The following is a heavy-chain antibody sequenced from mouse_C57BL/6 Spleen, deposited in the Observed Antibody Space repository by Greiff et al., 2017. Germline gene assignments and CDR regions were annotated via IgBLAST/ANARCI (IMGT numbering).Heavy chain of an antibody. D-gene: IGHD1-1*01. CDR1: GYSITSGYY. Sequence: DVKLQESGPGLVKPSQSLSLTCSVTGYSITSGYYWNWIRQFPGNKLEWMGYISYDGSNNYNPSLKNRISITRDTSKNQFFLKLNSVTTEDTATYYCARRGYYGYYAMDYWGQGTSVTVSS. CDR3: ARRGYYGYYAMDY. V-gene: IGHV3-6*01. CDR2: ISYDGSN. J-gene: IGHJ4*01.